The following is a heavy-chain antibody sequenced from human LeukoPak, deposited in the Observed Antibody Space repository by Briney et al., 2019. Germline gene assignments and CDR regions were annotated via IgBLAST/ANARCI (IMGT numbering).Heavy chain of an antibody. J-gene: IGHJ3*02. CDR2: VSYDGGIT. CDR3: AKDRNYEGFDAFDI. V-gene: IGHV3-30*18. Sequence: GGSLRLSCAASEFTFSRYGMHWVRQAPGKGLEWVAVVSYDGGITYYGDSVKGRFTISRDNSKYTLYLQMNSLRVEDTAVYYCAKDRNYEGFDAFDIWGQGTMVTVSS. D-gene: IGHD1-7*01. CDR1: EFTFSRYG.